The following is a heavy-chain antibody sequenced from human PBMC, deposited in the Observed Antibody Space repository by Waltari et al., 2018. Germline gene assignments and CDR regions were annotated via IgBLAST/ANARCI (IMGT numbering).Heavy chain of an antibody. D-gene: IGHD2-2*01. CDR1: GGTSSSYA. J-gene: IGHJ6*03. V-gene: IGHV1-69*12. CDR2: IIPIFGTA. Sequence: QVQLVQSGAEVKKPGSSVKVSCKASGGTSSSYALSWVRQAPGQGLEWMGGIIPIFGTANYAQKFQGRVTITADESTSTAYMELSSLRSEDTAVYYCARGDAVEADYYYYMDVWGKGTTVTISS. CDR3: ARGDAVEADYYYYMDV.